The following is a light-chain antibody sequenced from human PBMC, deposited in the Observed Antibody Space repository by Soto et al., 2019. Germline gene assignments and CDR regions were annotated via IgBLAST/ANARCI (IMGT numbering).Light chain of an antibody. V-gene: IGLV2-11*01. J-gene: IGLJ3*02. CDR1: RSDVGGYNY. CDR3: CSYAGSNTSV. Sequence: QSALTQPRSVSGSPGQSVTISCTGTRSDVGGYNYVSWYQQHPGKAPKLMIYDVSKRPSGVPDRFSGSKSGNTASLTISGLQAEDEADYYCCSYAGSNTSVFGGGTKLT. CDR2: DVS.